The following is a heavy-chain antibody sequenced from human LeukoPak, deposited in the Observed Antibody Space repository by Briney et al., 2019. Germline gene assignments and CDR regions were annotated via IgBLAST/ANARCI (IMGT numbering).Heavy chain of an antibody. V-gene: IGHV4-30-4*08. CDR2: IYYSGST. CDR3: ARGSGSYYFDY. D-gene: IGHD3-10*01. J-gene: IGHJ4*02. Sequence: SETLSLTCTVSGGSISSGDYYWSWIRQPPGKGLEWIVYIYYSGSTYYNPSLKSRVTISVDTSKNQFSLKLSSVTAADTAVYYCARGSGSYYFDYWGQGTLVTVSS. CDR1: GGSISSGDYY.